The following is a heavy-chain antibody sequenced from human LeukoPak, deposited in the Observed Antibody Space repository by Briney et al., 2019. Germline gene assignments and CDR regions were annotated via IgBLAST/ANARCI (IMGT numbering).Heavy chain of an antibody. CDR3: ARDNLYRYSGYYPDAFDI. Sequence: ASVKVSCKASGYTFTSYGISWVRQAPGQGLEWMGWISAYNGNTNYAQKLQGRVTMTTDTSTSTAYMELRSLRSDDTAVHYCARDNLYRYSGYYPDAFDIWGQGTMVTVSS. D-gene: IGHD3-22*01. J-gene: IGHJ3*02. V-gene: IGHV1-18*01. CDR2: ISAYNGNT. CDR1: GYTFTSYG.